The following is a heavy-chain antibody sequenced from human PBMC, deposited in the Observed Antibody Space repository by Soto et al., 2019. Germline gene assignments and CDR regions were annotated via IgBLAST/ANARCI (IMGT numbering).Heavy chain of an antibody. CDR3: AKDLRVEAYDSSGFDY. CDR1: GFTFSSYG. V-gene: IGHV3-30*18. J-gene: IGHJ4*02. Sequence: QVQLVESGGGVVQPGRSLRLSCAASGFTFSSYGMHWVRQAPGKGLEWVAVISYDGSNKYYADSVKGRFTISRDNSKNTLYLQMNSLRAEDTAVYYCAKDLRVEAYDSSGFDYWGQRTLVTVSS. D-gene: IGHD3-22*01. CDR2: ISYDGSNK.